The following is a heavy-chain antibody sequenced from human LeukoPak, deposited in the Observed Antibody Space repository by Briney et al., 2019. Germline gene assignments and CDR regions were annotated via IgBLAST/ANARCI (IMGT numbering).Heavy chain of an antibody. V-gene: IGHV3-23*01. CDR3: AKDSSVPYGITE. CDR1: GFTFSKYA. CDR2: ISPSDGNT. D-gene: IGHD4-17*01. Sequence: GGSLRLSCAASGFTFSKYAMSWVRQAPGKGLEWVSAISPSDGNTFYADSVKGRFTISRDNSKNTLSLQMYSLRAEDTALYYCAKDSSVPYGITEWGQGTLVTVSS. J-gene: IGHJ4*02.